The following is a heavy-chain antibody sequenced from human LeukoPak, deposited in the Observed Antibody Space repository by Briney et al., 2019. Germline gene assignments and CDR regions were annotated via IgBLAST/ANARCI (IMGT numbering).Heavy chain of an antibody. Sequence: PSETLSLTCTVSGGSISNNYWTWIRQPPGKGLDWIGYISNTGSTTYNPSLNSRVTISVAASKNQASLKLNSVTAADTAVYYCATSRQFGDYALDNWGQGTLVTVSS. J-gene: IGHJ4*02. V-gene: IGHV4-59*01. D-gene: IGHD4-17*01. CDR1: GGSISNNY. CDR2: ISNTGST. CDR3: ATSRQFGDYALDN.